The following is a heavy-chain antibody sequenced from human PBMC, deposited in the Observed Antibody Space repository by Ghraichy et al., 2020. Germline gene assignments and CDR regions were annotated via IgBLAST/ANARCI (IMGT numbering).Heavy chain of an antibody. CDR1: GFMFSSFD. CDR2: VGAGGDP. J-gene: IGHJ6*02. V-gene: IGHV3-13*05. CDR3: VRERNYCTSTSCWRSLDV. D-gene: IGHD2-2*01. Sequence: GSLRLSCTASGFMFSSFDMQWVRQATGKGLEWVSSVGAGGDPFYPDSVKGRFSVSRENGKNSLFLQMNSLRVGDTAVYYCVRERNYCTSTSCWRSLDVWGQGTTVTVSS.